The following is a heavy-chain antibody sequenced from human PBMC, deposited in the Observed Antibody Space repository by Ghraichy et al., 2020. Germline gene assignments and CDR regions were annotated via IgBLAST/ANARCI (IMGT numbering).Heavy chain of an antibody. J-gene: IGHJ6*02. CDR3: ARGSRVVRFYYYDGMDV. CDR2: ITSSSRSI. V-gene: IGHV3-48*02. CDR1: GFSFSGYS. D-gene: IGHD4-23*01. Sequence: GGSLRLSCVGSGFSFSGYSMNWVRQSPGKGLEWVSYITSSSRSIFYADSVKGRFTISRDNAKNSLSLQMNSLRDEDTAVYYCARGSRVVRFYYYDGMDVWGQATTVTVSS.